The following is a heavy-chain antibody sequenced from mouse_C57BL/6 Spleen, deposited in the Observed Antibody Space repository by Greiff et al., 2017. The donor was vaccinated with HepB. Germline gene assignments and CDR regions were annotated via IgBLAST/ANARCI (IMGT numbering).Heavy chain of an antibody. CDR3: ASGITTVY. CDR1: GYTFTSYW. J-gene: IGHJ2*01. V-gene: IGHV1-50*01. D-gene: IGHD1-1*01. Sequence: QVQLQQPGAELVKPGASVKLSCKASGYTFTSYWMQWVKQRPGQGLEWIGEIDPSDSYTNYNQKLKGKATLTVDTSSSTAYMQLSSLTSEDSAVYYCASGITTVYWGQGTTLTVSS. CDR2: IDPSDSYT.